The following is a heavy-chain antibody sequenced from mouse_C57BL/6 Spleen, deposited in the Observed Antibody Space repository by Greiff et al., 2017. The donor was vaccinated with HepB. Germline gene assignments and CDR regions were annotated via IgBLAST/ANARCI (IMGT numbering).Heavy chain of an antibody. V-gene: IGHV8-12*01. CDR1: GFSLSTSGMG. CDR3: ARRALCYFDV. J-gene: IGHJ1*03. CDR2: IYWGDDK. Sequence: QVTLQESGPGILQSSQTLSLTCSFSGFSLSTSGMGVIWIRQPSGKGLEWLAHIYWGDDKRYNPSLKSRLTISNDTSRNQVFLKITTVDTAATATYYCARRALCYFDVWGTGTTVTVSS.